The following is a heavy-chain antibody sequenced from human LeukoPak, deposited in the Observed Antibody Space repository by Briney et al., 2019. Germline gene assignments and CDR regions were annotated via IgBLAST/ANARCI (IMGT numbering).Heavy chain of an antibody. CDR1: GGSFSGYY. J-gene: IGHJ4*02. D-gene: IGHD4-23*01. Sequence: SETLSLTCAVYGGSFSGYYWSWIRQPPGKGLEWIGEINHSGSTNYNPSLKSRVTISVDTSKNQFSLKLSSVTAADTAVYYCAREAQPSSTVVTDYWGQGTLVTVSS. CDR3: AREAQPSSTVVTDY. V-gene: IGHV4-34*01. CDR2: INHSGST.